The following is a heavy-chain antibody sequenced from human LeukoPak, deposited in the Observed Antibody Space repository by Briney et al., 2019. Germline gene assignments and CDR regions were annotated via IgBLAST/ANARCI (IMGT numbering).Heavy chain of an antibody. D-gene: IGHD5-24*01. CDR3: ARDIGDGYDLSY. J-gene: IGHJ4*02. CDR1: GYTFTGYY. Sequence: ASVKVSCKASGYTFTGYYMHWVRQAPGQGLEWMGWINPNSGGTNYAQKFQGRVTMTRDTSISTAYMELSRLRSDDTAVYYCARDIGDGYDLSYWGQRTLVTVSS. CDR2: INPNSGGT. V-gene: IGHV1-2*02.